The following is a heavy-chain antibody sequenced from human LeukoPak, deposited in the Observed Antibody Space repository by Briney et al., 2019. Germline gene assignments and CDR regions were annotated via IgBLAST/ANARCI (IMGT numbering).Heavy chain of an antibody. V-gene: IGHV3-11*06. J-gene: IGHJ4*02. Sequence: GGSLRLSCAASGFTFSDYYMSWIRQAPGKGLEWVSYISSSSSYTNYADSVKGRFTISRDNAKNSLYLQMNSLRAEDTAVYYCGRDRGGYGSGSYHDYWGQGTLVTVSS. D-gene: IGHD3-10*01. CDR1: GFTFSDYY. CDR3: GRDRGGYGSGSYHDY. CDR2: ISSSSSYT.